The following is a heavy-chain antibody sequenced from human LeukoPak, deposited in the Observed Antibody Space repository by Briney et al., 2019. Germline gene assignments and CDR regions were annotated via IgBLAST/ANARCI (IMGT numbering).Heavy chain of an antibody. Sequence: GGSLRLSCAASGFTVSSNYMSWVRQAPGKGLEWVSVIYSGGSTYYADSVKGRFTISRDNSKNTLYLQMNSLRAEDTAVYYCAKDQSSSWENDYWGQGTLVTVSS. CDR3: AKDQSSSWENDY. CDR1: GFTVSSNY. CDR2: IYSGGST. J-gene: IGHJ4*02. D-gene: IGHD6-13*01. V-gene: IGHV3-53*01.